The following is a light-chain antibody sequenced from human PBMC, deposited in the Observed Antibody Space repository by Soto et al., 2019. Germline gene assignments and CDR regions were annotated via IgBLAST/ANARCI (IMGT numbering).Light chain of an antibody. Sequence: EIVLTQSPGTLSLSPGERATLSCMASQSVSSSYLAWYQQKPGQAPRLLIYGASSRATGIPDRFSGSGSGTDFTLTISSLEPEDFAVYYCQQRSNWPREITFGQGTRLEIK. CDR2: GAS. V-gene: IGKV3D-20*02. J-gene: IGKJ5*01. CDR1: QSVSSSY. CDR3: QQRSNWPREIT.